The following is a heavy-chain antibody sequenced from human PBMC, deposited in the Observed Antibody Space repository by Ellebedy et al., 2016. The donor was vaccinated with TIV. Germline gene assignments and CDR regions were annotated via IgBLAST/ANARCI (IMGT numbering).Heavy chain of an antibody. CDR2: ISGSGGHT. J-gene: IGHJ6*02. CDR3: AKNLGYSSAGLDV. D-gene: IGHD6-19*01. CDR1: GFTFSSYA. Sequence: GESLKISCAASGFTFSSYAMTWVRQAPGKGLEWVSDISGSGGHTYYADSVKGRVTISRDNSKNTLYLQMDSLRADDTAVYYCAKNLGYSSAGLDVWGQGTTVTVSS. V-gene: IGHV3-23*01.